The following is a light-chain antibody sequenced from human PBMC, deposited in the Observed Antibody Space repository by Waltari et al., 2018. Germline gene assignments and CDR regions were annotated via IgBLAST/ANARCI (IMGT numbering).Light chain of an antibody. Sequence: EIVLTQSPATLSASPGERATLSCRASRSVSHNLAWYQQKPGQAPRVLIYGASIRATGIPARFSGSGSGTEFTLTITSLQSEDFAVYYCQQYNYWPRTCGQGTKVEV. V-gene: IGKV3-15*01. J-gene: IGKJ1*01. CDR2: GAS. CDR3: QQYNYWPRT. CDR1: RSVSHN.